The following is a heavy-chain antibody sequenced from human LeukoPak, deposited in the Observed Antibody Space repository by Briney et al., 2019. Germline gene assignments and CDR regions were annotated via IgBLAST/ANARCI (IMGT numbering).Heavy chain of an antibody. CDR1: GFTVSSNY. CDR3: ATYSSLNRREFQY. J-gene: IGHJ1*01. Sequence: GGSLRLSCAASGFTVSSNYMSWVRQAPGKGLEWVSVIYSGGSTYYADSVKGRFTISRDNAKNSLYLQMNSLRAGDTAVYYCATYSSLNRREFQYWGQGTLLTVSS. V-gene: IGHV3-53*01. D-gene: IGHD3-22*01. CDR2: IYSGGST.